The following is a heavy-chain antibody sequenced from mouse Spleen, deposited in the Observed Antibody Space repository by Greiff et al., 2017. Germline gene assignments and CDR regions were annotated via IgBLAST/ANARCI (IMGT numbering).Heavy chain of an antibody. CDR1: GYTFNSYW. V-gene: IGHV1-55*01. CDR2: IYPGSGST. CDR3: ARNDYDPFDY. Sequence: VQLQQPGAELVKPGASVKMSCQASGYTFNSYWITWVKQRPGQGLEWIGDIYPGSGSTNYNEKFKSKATLTVDTSSSTAYMKLSSLTSEDSAVYYTARNDYDPFDYWGQGTTLTVSS. J-gene: IGHJ2*01. D-gene: IGHD2-4*01.